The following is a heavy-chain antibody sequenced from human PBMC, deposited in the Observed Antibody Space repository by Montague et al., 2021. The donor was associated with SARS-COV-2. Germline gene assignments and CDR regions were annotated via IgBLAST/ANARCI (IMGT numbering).Heavy chain of an antibody. J-gene: IGHJ4*02. V-gene: IGHV4-59*08. CDR2: VLYNKGT. CDR1: GVSVTDYY. Sequence: SETLSLTCTVSGVSVTDYYWSWIRQPPGKGLEWVGDVLYNKGTNFNPSLKSRVAISVDTSKNQFSLRLTSVTAADTAVYYCVGHPHDDSLNGPSDFWDQGTLVTVSS. D-gene: IGHD3-9*01. CDR3: VGHPHDDSLNGPSDF.